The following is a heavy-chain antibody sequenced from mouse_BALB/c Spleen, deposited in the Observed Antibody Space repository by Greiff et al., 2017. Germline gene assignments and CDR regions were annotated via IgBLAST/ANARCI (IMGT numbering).Heavy chain of an antibody. CDR3: ARDPPPFYYGYDNAMDY. V-gene: IGHV5-6-3*01. CDR2: INSNGGST. CDR1: GFTFSSYG. D-gene: IGHD2-2*01. Sequence: EVKLVESGGGLVQPGGSLKLSCAASGFTFSSYGMSWVRQTPDKRLELVATINSNGGSTYYPDSVKGRFTISRDNAKNTLYLQMSSLKSEDTAMYYCARDPPPFYYGYDNAMDYWGQGTSVTVSS. J-gene: IGHJ4*01.